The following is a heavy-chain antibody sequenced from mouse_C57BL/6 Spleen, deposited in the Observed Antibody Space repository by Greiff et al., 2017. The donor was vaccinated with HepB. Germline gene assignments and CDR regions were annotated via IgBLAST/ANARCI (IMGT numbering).Heavy chain of an antibody. CDR2: IDPSDSYT. CDR3: ARRDYGSSYYFDY. J-gene: IGHJ2*01. V-gene: IGHV1-59*01. Sequence: QVQLQQPGAELVRPGTSVKLSCKASGYTFTSYWMHWVKQSPGQGLEWIGVIDPSDSYTNYNQKFKGKATLTVDTSSSTAYMQLSSLTSEDSAVYYCARRDYGSSYYFDYWGQGTTLTVSS. D-gene: IGHD1-1*01. CDR1: GYTFTSYW.